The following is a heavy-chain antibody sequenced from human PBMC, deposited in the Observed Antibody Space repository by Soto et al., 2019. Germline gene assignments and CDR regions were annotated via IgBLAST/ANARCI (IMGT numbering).Heavy chain of an antibody. CDR1: GFTSNDYA. CDR2: IYYNSDRI. J-gene: IGHJ4*02. Sequence: EVKLVESGGGLVQPGRSLRLSCAASGFTSNDYAMHWVRQAPGKGLEWVSGIYYNSDRIDYGDSVKGRFATSSDNAKNSLYLQMNSLRPEDTAVYYCVKDVLPGGADYWGPGTLVTVSS. V-gene: IGHV3-9*02. CDR3: VKDVLPGGADY. D-gene: IGHD3-16*01.